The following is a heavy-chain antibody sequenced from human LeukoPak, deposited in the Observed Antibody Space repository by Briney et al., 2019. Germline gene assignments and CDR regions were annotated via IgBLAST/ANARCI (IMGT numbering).Heavy chain of an antibody. V-gene: IGHV1-2*02. J-gene: IGHJ4*02. CDR2: INPNSGGT. D-gene: IGHD3-16*01. Sequence: ASVKVFCKASRYTFTDYYMHWVRQAPGQGLEWMGWINPNSGGTNYAQKFQGRVTMTRDTSIRTAYMELSSLRSDDTAMYYCASGASAFDYWGQGTLVTVSS. CDR1: RYTFTDYY. CDR3: ASGASAFDY.